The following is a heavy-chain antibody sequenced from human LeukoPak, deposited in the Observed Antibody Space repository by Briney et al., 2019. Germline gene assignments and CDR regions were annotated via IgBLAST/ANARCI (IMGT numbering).Heavy chain of an antibody. V-gene: IGHV4-61*02. Sequence: SETLSLTCTVSGGSISSGSYYWRWIWQPAGKGLEWIGRIYTSGSTNYNPSLKSRVTISVDTSKNQFSLKLSSVTAADTAVYYCARARSVGHVPRGAFDIWGQGTMVTVSS. CDR3: ARARSVGHVPRGAFDI. D-gene: IGHD6-6*01. CDR2: IYTSGST. J-gene: IGHJ3*02. CDR1: GGSISSGSYY.